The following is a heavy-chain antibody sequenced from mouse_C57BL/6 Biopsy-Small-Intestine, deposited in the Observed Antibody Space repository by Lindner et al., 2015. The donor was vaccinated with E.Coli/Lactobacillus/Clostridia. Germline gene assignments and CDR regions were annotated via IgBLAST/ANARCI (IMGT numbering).Heavy chain of an antibody. CDR2: INAGNGDP. D-gene: IGHD2-13*01. CDR3: ARLRYSDWCLDS. CDR1: GYTFTTSG. V-gene: IGHV1-53*01. J-gene: IGHJ4*01. Sequence: SVKVSCKASGYTFTTSGIQWLRQAPGQRLEWLGWINAGNGDPTYSPKFQDRVTLTRDRSANTAYMEVNNLRSGDTAIYYCARLRYSDWCLDSWGQGTLVTVSS.